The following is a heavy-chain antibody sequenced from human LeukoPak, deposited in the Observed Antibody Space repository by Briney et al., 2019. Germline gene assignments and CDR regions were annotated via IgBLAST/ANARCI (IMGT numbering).Heavy chain of an antibody. J-gene: IGHJ4*02. CDR1: GFTFSSYA. D-gene: IGHD2-15*01. V-gene: IGHV3-23*01. Sequence: GGSLRLSCAASGFTFSSYAMSWVRQAPGKGLEWVSAISGSGGSTYYADSVKGRFTISRDNSKNTLYLQMNSLRAEDTAVYFCAKGYCSGGSCPVFDYWGQGTLVTVSS. CDR3: AKGYCSGGSCPVFDY. CDR2: ISGSGGST.